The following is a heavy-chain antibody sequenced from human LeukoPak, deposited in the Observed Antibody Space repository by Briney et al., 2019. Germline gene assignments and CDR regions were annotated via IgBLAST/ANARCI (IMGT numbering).Heavy chain of an antibody. Sequence: PGGSLRLSCAASGFTLSSYGMSWVRQAPGKGLEWVSSITGSSGYTYYADSVRGRFAISRDNSKNTVFLQMNSLRAEDTAVYYCAKTYYFDSSGYWSAYYLDKWGQGTHVTVSS. CDR3: AKTYYFDSSGYWSAYYLDK. CDR1: GFTLSSYG. CDR2: ITGSSGYT. J-gene: IGHJ4*02. D-gene: IGHD3-22*01. V-gene: IGHV3-23*01.